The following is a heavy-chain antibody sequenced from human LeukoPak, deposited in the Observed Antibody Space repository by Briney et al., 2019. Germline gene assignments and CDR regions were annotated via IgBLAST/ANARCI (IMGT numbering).Heavy chain of an antibody. CDR3: ARDGGYCSGGTCYSTH. Sequence: GGSLSLSCVASEFTFSSYWMTWVRQAPGQGLEWVASINQDGSEKYNVDSVKGRFTISRDNANNSLYLQMNCLRVEDTAVYYCARDGGYCSGGTCYSTHWGQGALVTVSS. V-gene: IGHV3-7*03. D-gene: IGHD2-15*01. CDR1: EFTFSSYW. J-gene: IGHJ4*02. CDR2: INQDGSEK.